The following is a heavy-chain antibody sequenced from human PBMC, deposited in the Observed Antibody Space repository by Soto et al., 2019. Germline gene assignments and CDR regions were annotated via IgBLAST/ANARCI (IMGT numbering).Heavy chain of an antibody. J-gene: IGHJ4*01. CDR3: ARYSCDY. Sequence: QVQLVASGGGVVQPGRSLRLSCAASGFTFNTYGMHWVRQAPGKGLEWVAVIWNDGSNEYYAHSVKGRFTIFRDNFKNSLYLQMNSLRAEDTAVYYCARYSCDYLGEGTLVTVSS. CDR1: GFTFNTYG. V-gene: IGHV3-33*01. CDR2: IWNDGSNE.